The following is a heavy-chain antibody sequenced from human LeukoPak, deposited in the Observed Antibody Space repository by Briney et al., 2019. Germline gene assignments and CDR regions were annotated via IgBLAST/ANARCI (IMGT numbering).Heavy chain of an antibody. CDR2: IYTSGST. V-gene: IGHV4-4*07. Sequence: SETLSLTCTVSGGSISSYYWSWIRQPAGKGLEWIGRIYTSGSTNYNPSLKSRVTMSVDTSKNQFSLKLSSVTAADTAVCYCAREPHSSGWYRDAFDIWGQGTMVTVSS. CDR3: AREPHSSGWYRDAFDI. J-gene: IGHJ3*02. CDR1: GGSISSYY. D-gene: IGHD6-19*01.